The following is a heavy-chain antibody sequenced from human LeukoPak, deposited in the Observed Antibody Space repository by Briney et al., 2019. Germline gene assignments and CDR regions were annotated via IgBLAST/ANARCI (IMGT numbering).Heavy chain of an antibody. D-gene: IGHD1-26*01. CDR1: GFTFSSYS. J-gene: IGHJ4*02. Sequence: GGSLRLSCAASGFTFSSYSTNWVRQAPGKGLEWVSSISSSSSYIYYADSVKGRFTISRDNAKNSLYLQMNSLRAEDTAVYYCAKLVGATTRFDYWGQGTLVTVSS. CDR3: AKLVGATTRFDY. CDR2: ISSSSSYI. V-gene: IGHV3-21*01.